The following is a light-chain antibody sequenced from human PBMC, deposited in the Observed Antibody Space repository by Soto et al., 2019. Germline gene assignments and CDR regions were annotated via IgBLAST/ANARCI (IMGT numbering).Light chain of an antibody. J-gene: IGKJ1*01. CDR2: DAS. Sequence: DIQMTQSPSSLSAFVGDRVTITFQASQDISTYLNWYQQKPGRAPKLLIFDASNLETGVPSRFSGSGSGTEFTFTVRSLQPENIATYYCQQYATLPQTFGQGTKVDIK. CDR3: QQYATLPQT. CDR1: QDISTY. V-gene: IGKV1-33*01.